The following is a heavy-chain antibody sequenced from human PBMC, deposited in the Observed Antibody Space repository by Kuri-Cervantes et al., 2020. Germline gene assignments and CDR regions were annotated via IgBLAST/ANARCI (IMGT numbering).Heavy chain of an antibody. CDR2: ISWNSGSI. Sequence: GGSLRLSCAASGFTFDDYAMHWVRQAPGKGLEWVSGISWNSGSIGYADSVKGRFTISRDNAKNSLYLQMNSLRAEDTAVYYCARGEGANVWGQGTLVTVSS. V-gene: IGHV3-9*01. J-gene: IGHJ4*02. CDR3: ARGEGANV. D-gene: IGHD3-16*01. CDR1: GFTFDDYA.